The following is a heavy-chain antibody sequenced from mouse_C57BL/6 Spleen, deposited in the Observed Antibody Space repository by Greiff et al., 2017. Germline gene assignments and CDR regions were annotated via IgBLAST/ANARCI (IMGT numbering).Heavy chain of an antibody. CDR1: GSAFSSYW. CDR3: AERGHY. Sequence: VKVVESGAELVKPGASVKISCKVSGSAFSSYWMNWLKQRFRKGLEWIGQMYPGDGDTNYNGKFKGKATLTADKSSSTAYMQLSSLTAEDSAVYFCAERGHYWGQGTTLTVSS. J-gene: IGHJ2*01. V-gene: IGHV1-80*01. CDR2: MYPGDGDT. D-gene: IGHD4-1*01.